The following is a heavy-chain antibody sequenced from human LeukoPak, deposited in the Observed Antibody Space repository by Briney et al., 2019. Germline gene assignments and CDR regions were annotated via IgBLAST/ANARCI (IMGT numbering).Heavy chain of an antibody. CDR2: ISGSGGST. CDR3: APTRNAPPSPGEDFDY. CDR1: GFTFSSYG. V-gene: IGHV3-23*01. D-gene: IGHD3-10*01. Sequence: PGGSLRLSCAASGFTFSSYGMSWVRQAPGKGLEWVSAISGSGGSTYYADSVKGRFTISRDNSKNTLYLQMNSLRAEDTAVYYCAPTRNAPPSPGEDFDYWGQGTLVTVSS. J-gene: IGHJ4*02.